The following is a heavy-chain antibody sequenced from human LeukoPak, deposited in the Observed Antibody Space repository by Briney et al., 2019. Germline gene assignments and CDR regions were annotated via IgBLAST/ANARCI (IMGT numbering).Heavy chain of an antibody. CDR3: ANLNAPYWGNLDY. V-gene: IGHV3-23*01. D-gene: IGHD3-16*01. J-gene: IGHJ4*02. CDR1: GFTFSSYA. CDR2: ISGGGGST. Sequence: PGGSLRLSCAASGFTFSSYAMSWVRQAPGKGLEWVSAISGGGGSTNYADSVKGRFTISRDNSKSTLYLQMNSLRAEDTAVYYCANLNAPYWGNLDYWGQGTLVTVSS.